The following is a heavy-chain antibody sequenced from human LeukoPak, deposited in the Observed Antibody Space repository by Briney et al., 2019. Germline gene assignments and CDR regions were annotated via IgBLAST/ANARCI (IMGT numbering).Heavy chain of an antibody. CDR1: GYTLTELS. CDR3: ARGAYGDK. J-gene: IGHJ4*02. CDR2: ISTQSGNT. V-gene: IGHV1-18*01. Sequence: ASVKVSCKVSGYTLTELSMHWVRQAPGQGLEWMGWISTQSGNTNYAQKVQGRLTLTTDRSTNTAYMELRSLRSDDTAVYYCARGAYGDKWGQGTMVTVSS. D-gene: IGHD4-17*01.